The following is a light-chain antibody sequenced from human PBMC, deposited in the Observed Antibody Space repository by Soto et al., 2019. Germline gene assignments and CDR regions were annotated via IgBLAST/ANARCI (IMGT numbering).Light chain of an antibody. V-gene: IGKV1-6*01. Sequence: AIQMTQSPSSLSASAGDRVTITCRASQGIRNDLNWYQQKPGKAPKLLIYAASSLQSGVPSKFSGSGSGTDFTLTISSLQPEDFATYYCLQDYNYPRTFGQGTKVEIK. J-gene: IGKJ1*01. CDR1: QGIRND. CDR2: AAS. CDR3: LQDYNYPRT.